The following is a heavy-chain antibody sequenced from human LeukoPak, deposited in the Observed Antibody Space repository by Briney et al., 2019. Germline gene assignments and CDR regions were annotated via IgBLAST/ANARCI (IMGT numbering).Heavy chain of an antibody. CDR3: ARDVPSLAWGAEGYFDY. CDR1: GGSISSYY. V-gene: IGHV4-4*07. J-gene: IGHJ4*02. Sequence: SETLSLTCTVSGGSISSYYWSWIRQPAGKGLEWIGRIYTSGSTNYNPSLKSRVTMSVDTSKNQFSLKLSSVTAADTAVYYCARDVPSLAWGAEGYFDYWGQGTLVTVSS. CDR2: IYTSGST. D-gene: IGHD1-26*01.